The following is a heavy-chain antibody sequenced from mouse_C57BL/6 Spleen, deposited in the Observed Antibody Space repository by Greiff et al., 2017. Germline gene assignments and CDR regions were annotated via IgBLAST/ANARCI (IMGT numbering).Heavy chain of an antibody. D-gene: IGHD2-3*01. CDR1: GFSLTSYG. J-gene: IGHJ2*01. CDR2: IWSGGST. V-gene: IGHV2-2*01. Sequence: VKLEESGPGLVQPSQSLSITCTVSGFSLTSYGVHWVRQSPGKGLEWLGVIWSGGSTDYNAAFISRLSISKDNSKSQVFFKMNSLQADDTAIYYCARNPGYYFYFDYWGQGTTLTVSS. CDR3: ARNPGYYFYFDY.